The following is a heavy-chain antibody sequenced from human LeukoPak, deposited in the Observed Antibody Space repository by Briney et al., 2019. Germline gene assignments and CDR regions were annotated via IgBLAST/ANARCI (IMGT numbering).Heavy chain of an antibody. CDR2: ISSIGGTT. Sequence: GGSLRLSCAASGFTFSTYALHWVRQVPGKGLDYVSAISSIGGTTYYANSVKGRFTISRDNSKNTLYLQMGSLKPEDTAVYYCARVGDNTAFDYWGQGTLVTVSS. CDR1: GFTFSTYA. V-gene: IGHV3-64*01. J-gene: IGHJ4*02. CDR3: ARVGDNTAFDY. D-gene: IGHD2-21*01.